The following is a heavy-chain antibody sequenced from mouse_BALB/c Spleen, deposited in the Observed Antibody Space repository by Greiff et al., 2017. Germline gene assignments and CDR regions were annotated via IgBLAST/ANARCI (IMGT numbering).Heavy chain of an antibody. D-gene: IGHD2-4*01. J-gene: IGHJ4*01. CDR1: GYTFTDYA. V-gene: IGHV1S137*01. Sequence: QVQLQQSGPELVRPGVSVKISCKGSGYTFTDYAMHWVKQSHAKSLEWIGVISTYYGNTNYNQKFKGKATMTVDKSSSTAYMELARLTSEDSAIYYCARDGLREDYAMDYWGQGTSVTVSS. CDR3: ARDGLREDYAMDY. CDR2: ISTYYGNT.